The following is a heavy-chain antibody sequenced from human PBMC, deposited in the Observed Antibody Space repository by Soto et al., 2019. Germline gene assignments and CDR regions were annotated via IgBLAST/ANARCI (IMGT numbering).Heavy chain of an antibody. Sequence: GKGLEWVSSISSSSSYIYYADSVKGRFTISRDNAKNSLYLQMNSLRAEDTAVYYCASKGRFDWLSIYYPGTAVLGNRSTVT. V-gene: IGHV3-21*01. J-gene: IGHJ6*01. D-gene: IGHD3-9*01. CDR2: ISSSSSYI. CDR3: ASKGRFDWLSIYYPGTAV.